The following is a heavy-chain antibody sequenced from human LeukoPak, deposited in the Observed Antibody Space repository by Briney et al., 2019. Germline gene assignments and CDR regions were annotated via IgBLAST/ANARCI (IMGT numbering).Heavy chain of an antibody. CDR3: TVEFGMVVAAEFGLDY. V-gene: IGHV3-15*01. J-gene: IGHJ4*02. Sequence: PGGSLRLSCAASGFTFSNAWMSWVRQAPGKGLEWVGRIKSKTDGGTTDYAAPVKGRFTISRDDSKNTLYLQMNSLKTEDTAVYYCTVEFGMVVAAEFGLDYWGQGTLVTVSS. CDR2: IKSKTDGGTT. D-gene: IGHD2-15*01. CDR1: GFTFSNAW.